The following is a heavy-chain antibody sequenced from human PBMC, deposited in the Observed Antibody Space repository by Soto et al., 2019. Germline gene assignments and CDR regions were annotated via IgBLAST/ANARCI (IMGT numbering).Heavy chain of an antibody. J-gene: IGHJ2*01. D-gene: IGHD7-27*01. CDR1: GFRISNYW. V-gene: IGHV3-7*01. Sequence: EVQLVESGGGLDQPGGSLRLSCAASGFRISNYWMTWVRQAPGKGLEWLAHIKEDGSERFYLDSVKGRFSISRDNGDNSLDLHMNSLRVEDTAVYSCARGLTNTWGSPFWYFDLWGRGTLVTVSS. CDR2: IKEDGSER. CDR3: ARGLTNTWGSPFWYFDL.